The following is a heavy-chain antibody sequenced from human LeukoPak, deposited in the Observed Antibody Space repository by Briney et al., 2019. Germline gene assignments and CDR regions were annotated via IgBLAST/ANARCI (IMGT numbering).Heavy chain of an antibody. V-gene: IGHV5-51*01. CDR3: ATARRGLVVVADY. CDR1: GYSFTSYW. D-gene: IGHD2-15*01. CDR2: IYPGDSDT. Sequence: GESLKISCKGSGYSFTSYWIGWVRQMPGKGLEWMGTIYPGDSDTRYSPSFQGQVTISADKSISTAYLQWSSLKASDTAMYYCATARRGLVVVADYWGQGTLVTVSS. J-gene: IGHJ4*02.